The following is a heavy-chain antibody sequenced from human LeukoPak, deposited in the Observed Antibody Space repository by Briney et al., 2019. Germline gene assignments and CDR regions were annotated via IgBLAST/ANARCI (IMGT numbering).Heavy chain of an antibody. CDR3: ARFYGGEQDLNLNYDYYYMDV. CDR2: INHSGRT. V-gene: IGHV4-34*01. D-gene: IGHD4-23*01. J-gene: IGHJ6*03. CDR1: GVSFSGYY. Sequence: SDTLSPTCALYGVSFSGYYWSWIRQPPGKGLEWIGEINHSGRTNYNASLKSRVTISVDTSKYQFSLKLSSVTAADTAVYYCARFYGGEQDLNLNYDYYYMDVWGKGTTVTVSS.